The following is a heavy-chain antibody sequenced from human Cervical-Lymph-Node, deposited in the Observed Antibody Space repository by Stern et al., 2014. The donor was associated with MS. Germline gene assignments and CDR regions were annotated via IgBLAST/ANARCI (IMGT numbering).Heavy chain of an antibody. Sequence: VQLVESGGGSVQRGESLRLDCAASGFTFERFALSWVRQAPGKGLEWVAHITASGSRTYYADSVKGRFTISRDNSRNTMYLQMESLRAGDTATYYCAKDTDNDYGDNGFDHWGQGTLVTVSS. J-gene: IGHJ5*02. D-gene: IGHD3-16*01. CDR3: AKDTDNDYGDNGFDH. CDR2: ITASGSRT. V-gene: IGHV3-23*04. CDR1: GFTFERFA.